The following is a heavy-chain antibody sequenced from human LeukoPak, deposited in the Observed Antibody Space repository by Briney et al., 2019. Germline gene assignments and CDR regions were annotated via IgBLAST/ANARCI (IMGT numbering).Heavy chain of an antibody. CDR1: GGSISSGGYS. D-gene: IGHD3-22*01. CDR3: ARDGYYYDSSGYNHDAFDI. CDR2: IYHSGST. J-gene: IGHJ3*02. Sequence: PSQTLSLTCAVSGGSISSGGYSWSWIRQPPGKGLEWIGYIYHSGSTYYNPSLKSRVTISVDRSKNQFSLKLSSVTAAGTAVYYCARDGYYYDSSGYNHDAFDIWGQGTMVTVSS. V-gene: IGHV4-30-2*01.